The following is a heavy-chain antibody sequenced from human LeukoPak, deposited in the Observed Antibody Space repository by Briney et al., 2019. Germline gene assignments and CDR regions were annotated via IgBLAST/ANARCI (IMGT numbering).Heavy chain of an antibody. CDR3: ARDHCATTGCYEDYYYGLDV. D-gene: IGHD2-2*01. CDR2: ISAYNGNT. CDR1: GYTFTSYG. V-gene: IGHV1-18*01. J-gene: IGHJ6*02. Sequence: ASVKVSCKASGYTFTSYGISWVRQAPGQGLEWMGWISAYNGNTNYAQKLQGRVTMTRDTSISTAYMELSRLTSDDTAVYYCARDHCATTGCYEDYYYGLDVWGQGTTVTVSS.